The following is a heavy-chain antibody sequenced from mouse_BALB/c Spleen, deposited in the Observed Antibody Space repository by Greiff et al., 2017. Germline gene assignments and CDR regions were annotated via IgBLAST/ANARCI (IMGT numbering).Heavy chain of an antibody. CDR1: GFTFSSYA. CDR2: ISSGGSYT. V-gene: IGHV5-9-3*01. J-gene: IGHJ4*01. Sequence: EVQGVESGGGLVKPGGSLKLSCAASGFTFSSYAMSWVRQTPEKRLEWVATISSGGSYTYYPDSVKGRFTISRDNAKNTLYLQMSSLRSEDTAMYYCARPGPQEDAMDYGGQGTSVTVSS. CDR3: ARPGPQEDAMDY.